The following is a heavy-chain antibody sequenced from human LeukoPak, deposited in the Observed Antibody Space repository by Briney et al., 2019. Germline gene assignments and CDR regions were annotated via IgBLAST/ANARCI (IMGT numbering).Heavy chain of an antibody. D-gene: IGHD5-18*01. CDR1: GYTFTSYG. CDR3: ARGYSYGLNRPNFDY. Sequence: ASVNVSCKASGYTFTSYGISWGPQAPGQGLEWMGWISAYNGNTNYAQKLQGRVTMTTDTSTSTAYMELSSLRSEDPAVYYCARGYSYGLNRPNFDYWGQGTLVTVSS. CDR2: ISAYNGNT. J-gene: IGHJ4*02. V-gene: IGHV1-18*01.